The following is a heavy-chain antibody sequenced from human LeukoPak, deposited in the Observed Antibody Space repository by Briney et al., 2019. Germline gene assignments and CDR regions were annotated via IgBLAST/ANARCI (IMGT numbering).Heavy chain of an antibody. J-gene: IGHJ4*02. D-gene: IGHD1-26*01. Sequence: PSETLSLTCAVSGGSISSSNWWSWVRQAPGKGLEWVSAISGSGGRIYYGASVKGRFTISRDNSKNTLNLQMNSLRAEDTAVYYCATSKYSGSYWGQGTLVTVSS. CDR3: ATSKYSGSY. V-gene: IGHV3-23*01. CDR2: ISGSGGRI. CDR1: GGSISSSN.